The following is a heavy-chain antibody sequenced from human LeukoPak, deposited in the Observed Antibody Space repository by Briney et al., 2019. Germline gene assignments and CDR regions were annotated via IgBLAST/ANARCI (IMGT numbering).Heavy chain of an antibody. D-gene: IGHD5-18*01. J-gene: IGHJ5*02. Sequence: GGSLRLSCAASGFTFSSYGMHWVRQAPGKGLEWVAFIRYDGSNKYYADSVKGRFTISRDNSKNTLYLQMNSLRAEDTAVYYCARDDRYSYGPLNWFDPWGQGTLVTVSS. CDR1: GFTFSSYG. CDR2: IRYDGSNK. CDR3: ARDDRYSYGPLNWFDP. V-gene: IGHV3-30*02.